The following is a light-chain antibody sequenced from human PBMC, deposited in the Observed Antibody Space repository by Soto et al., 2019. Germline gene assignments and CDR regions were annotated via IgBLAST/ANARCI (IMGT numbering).Light chain of an antibody. CDR3: QQYYTTPIT. CDR2: WAS. CDR1: QSVLYSSNNNNY. V-gene: IGKV4-1*01. Sequence: DIVMTQSPDSLAVSLGERATINCKSSQSVLYSSNNNNYLAWYQQKPGQPPKLLIYWASTRESGVPDRFSGSGSGTEFALTISGLQADDVALYYCQQYYTTPITFGPWTRLEIK. J-gene: IGKJ5*01.